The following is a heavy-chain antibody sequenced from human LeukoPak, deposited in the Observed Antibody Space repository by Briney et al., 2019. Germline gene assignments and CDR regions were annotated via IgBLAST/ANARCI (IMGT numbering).Heavy chain of an antibody. CDR1: GFTFSSYG. CDR2: IRYDGSNK. J-gene: IGHJ4*02. CDR3: AKLGYYYDSSGRDY. V-gene: IGHV3-30*02. Sequence: PGGSLRLSRAASGFTFSSYGMHWVRQAPGKGLEWVAFIRYDGSNKYYADSVKGRFTISRDNSKNTLYLQMNSLRAEDTAVYYCAKLGYYYDSSGRDYWGQGTLVTVSS. D-gene: IGHD3-22*01.